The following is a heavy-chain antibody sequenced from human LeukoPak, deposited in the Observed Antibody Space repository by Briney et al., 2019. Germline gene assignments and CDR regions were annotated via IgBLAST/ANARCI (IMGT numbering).Heavy chain of an antibody. CDR3: ARDASMINFDY. CDR1: GYTFTVYS. D-gene: IGHD3-16*01. CDR2: ITTSTGKP. V-gene: IGHV7-4-1*02. Sequence: GASVKVSCEASGYTFTVYSINWLRQAPGQGLEWMGWITTSTGKPTYAQGFTGRFVFSLDTSVSTTYLHINSLRAEDTAVYYCARDASMINFDYWGQGSLVTVSS. J-gene: IGHJ4*02.